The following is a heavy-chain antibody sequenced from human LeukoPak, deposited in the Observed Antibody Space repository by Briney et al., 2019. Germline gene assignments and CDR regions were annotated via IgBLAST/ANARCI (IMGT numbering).Heavy chain of an antibody. CDR2: IIPIFGTA. J-gene: IGHJ4*02. CDR1: GGTFSSYA. Sequence: SVKVSCKASGGTFSSYAISWVRQAPGQGLEWMGGIIPIFGTANYAQKFQGRVTITADESTSTAYMELSSLRSEDTAVHYCARALFWGRPQYTGDFDYWGQGTLVTVSS. D-gene: IGHD3-16*01. V-gene: IGHV1-69*13. CDR3: ARALFWGRPQYTGDFDY.